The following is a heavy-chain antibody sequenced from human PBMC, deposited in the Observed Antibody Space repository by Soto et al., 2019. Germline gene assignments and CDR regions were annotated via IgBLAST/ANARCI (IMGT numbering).Heavy chain of an antibody. Sequence: SETLSLTCTVSGGSISSGGYYWSWIRQHPGKGLEWIGYIYNSGTTNYNPSLKSRVTISIDTPKNQFSLKLSSVTAADTAFYYCAGGGSIVVATRRLLHGWGKGTMVTVAS. CDR3: AGGGSIVVATRRLLHG. CDR1: GGSISSGGYY. V-gene: IGHV4-31*03. J-gene: IGHJ6*04. CDR2: IYNSGTT. D-gene: IGHD3-22*01.